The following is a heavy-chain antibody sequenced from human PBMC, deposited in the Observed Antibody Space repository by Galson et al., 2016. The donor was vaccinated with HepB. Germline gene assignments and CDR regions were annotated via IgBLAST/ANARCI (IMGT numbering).Heavy chain of an antibody. CDR3: AKDGAFSDTWYTRVMHAFEI. CDR2: ISYDGSNK. J-gene: IGHJ3*02. D-gene: IGHD3-3*02. Sequence: SLRLSCAASGLTFRSYAMHWVRQAPGKGLEWVAVISYDGSNKYYADSVKGRFTISRDNSKNTLYLQMNSLRAEDTAVYYCAKDGAFSDTWYTRVMHAFEIWGQGTMVTVSS. CDR1: GLTFRSYA. V-gene: IGHV3-30*04.